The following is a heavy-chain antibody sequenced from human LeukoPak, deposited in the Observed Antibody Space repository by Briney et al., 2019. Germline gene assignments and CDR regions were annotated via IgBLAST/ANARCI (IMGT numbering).Heavy chain of an antibody. D-gene: IGHD6-19*01. CDR2: IYYSGST. V-gene: IGHV4-59*01. Sequence: PSETLSLTCTVSGGSISSYYWSWIRQPPGKGLEWIGYIYYSGSTNYNPSLKSRVTISVDTSRNQFSLKLSSVTAADTAVYYCARAPSSSGWSGYYFDYWGQGTLVTVSS. CDR3: ARAPSSSGWSGYYFDY. J-gene: IGHJ4*02. CDR1: GGSISSYY.